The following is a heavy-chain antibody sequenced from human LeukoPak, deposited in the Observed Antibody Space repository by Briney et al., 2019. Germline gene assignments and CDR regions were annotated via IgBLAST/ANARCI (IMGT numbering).Heavy chain of an antibody. Sequence: ASVKVSCKASGGTFSSYAISWVRQAPGQGLEWMGGIIPIFGTANYAQKFQGRVTITADESTSTAYMELSSLRSEDTAVYYCARAPLTYYYDSSGYYLFDYWGQGTLVTVSS. CDR2: IIPIFGTA. J-gene: IGHJ4*02. CDR3: ARAPLTYYYDSSGYYLFDY. CDR1: GGTFSSYA. V-gene: IGHV1-69*13. D-gene: IGHD3-22*01.